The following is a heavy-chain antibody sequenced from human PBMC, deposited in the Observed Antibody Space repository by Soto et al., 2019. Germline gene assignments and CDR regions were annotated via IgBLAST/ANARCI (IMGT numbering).Heavy chain of an antibody. CDR3: ARYGEVTPRRYGMDV. V-gene: IGHV4-34*01. J-gene: IGHJ6*02. CDR2: INHRGST. Sequence: SETLSLTCAVYGGSFSGYQWSWIRQAPGKGLEWIGEINHRGSTNYSPSLKSRVTISIDTSKNQFSLMLSSVTAADTAMYYCARYGEVTPRRYGMDVWGQGTTVTVYS. CDR1: GGSFSGYQ. D-gene: IGHD3-16*01.